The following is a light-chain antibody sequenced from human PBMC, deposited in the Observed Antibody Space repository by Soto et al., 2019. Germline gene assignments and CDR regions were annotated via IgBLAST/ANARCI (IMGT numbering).Light chain of an antibody. CDR2: DAS. V-gene: IGKV1-5*01. Sequence: DIQMTQSPSTLSASVGDRVTITCRASQSISSWLAWYQQKPGKAPKLLIYDASSLESGVPSRFRGSGSGTEFTLNLSSLQPDDFATYYCQQYNSYSETFGQGTKVEIK. J-gene: IGKJ1*01. CDR3: QQYNSYSET. CDR1: QSISSW.